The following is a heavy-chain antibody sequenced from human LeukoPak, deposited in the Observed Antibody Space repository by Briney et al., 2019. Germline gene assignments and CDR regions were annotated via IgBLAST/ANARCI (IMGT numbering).Heavy chain of an antibody. Sequence: TGGSLRLSCAASGFTFSNYAMHWVRQAPGKGLEWVAVISYGGTNKYYADSLKGRFTISRDNSKNTLYLQMNSLRAEDTAVYYCARADTNNIWYFDLWGRGTLVTVSS. D-gene: IGHD5-18*01. CDR1: GFTFSNYA. CDR3: ARADTNNIWYFDL. V-gene: IGHV3-30*04. CDR2: ISYGGTNK. J-gene: IGHJ2*01.